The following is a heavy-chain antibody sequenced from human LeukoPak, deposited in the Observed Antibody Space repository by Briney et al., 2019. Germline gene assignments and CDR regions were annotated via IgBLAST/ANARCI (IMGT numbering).Heavy chain of an antibody. J-gene: IGHJ5*02. D-gene: IGHD4-17*01. CDR2: INPNSGVT. CDR3: ARGYFGDYVLDT. V-gene: IGHV1-2*02. CDR1: GYRFRDHY. Sequence: ASAKVSCKAYGYRFRDHYIHWVRQAPGQGVEYLGWINPNSGVTNYAQKLQGRVTLTRDTSIDTAYIHLDSLTSDDTAVYFCARGYFGDYVLDTWGQGTLVTVSS.